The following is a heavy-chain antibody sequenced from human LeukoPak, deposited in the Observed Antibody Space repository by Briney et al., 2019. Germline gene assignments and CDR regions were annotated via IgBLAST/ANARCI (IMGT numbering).Heavy chain of an antibody. Sequence: GGSLRLSCAASGFTFTDFYMSWIRQAPGKGLEWVSSISSSSSYIYYADSVKGRFTISRDNAKNSLYLQMNSLRAEDTAVYYCARANGIVVVPAAIHYWGQGTLVTVSS. CDR1: GFTFTDFY. CDR3: ARANGIVVVPAAIHY. V-gene: IGHV3-11*06. D-gene: IGHD2-2*01. CDR2: ISSSSSYI. J-gene: IGHJ4*02.